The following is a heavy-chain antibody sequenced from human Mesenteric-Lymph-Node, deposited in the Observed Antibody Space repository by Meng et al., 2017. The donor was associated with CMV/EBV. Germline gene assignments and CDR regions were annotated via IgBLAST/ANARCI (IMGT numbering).Heavy chain of an antibody. CDR3: ARGGYCSGPSCYSVYYSYGLDV. CDR1: GGSFSDSV. CDR2: VIPIFGTI. D-gene: IGHD2-15*01. V-gene: IGHV1-69*13. J-gene: IGHJ6*02. Sequence: SVKVSCKSSGGSFSDSVISWMRQAPGQGLEWLGGVIPIFGTINYAETFQGRLTINADASTSTAYMELRSLTSEDTAVYYCARGGYCSGPSCYSVYYSYGLDVWGQGTTVTAP.